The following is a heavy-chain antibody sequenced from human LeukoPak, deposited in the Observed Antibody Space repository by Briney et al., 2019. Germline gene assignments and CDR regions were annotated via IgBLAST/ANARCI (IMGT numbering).Heavy chain of an antibody. V-gene: IGHV4-59*01. Sequence: PSETLSLTCTVSGGSLSNYYWAWIRQPPGKGLEWIAYIYYSGSTNYNPSLKSRVTISVDTSKNQFSLKLSSVTAADTAVYYCARTLRRYHLNAYWGRGTLVTVSS. CDR2: IYYSGST. J-gene: IGHJ4*02. CDR3: ARTLRRYHLNAY. D-gene: IGHD2-15*01. CDR1: GGSLSNYY.